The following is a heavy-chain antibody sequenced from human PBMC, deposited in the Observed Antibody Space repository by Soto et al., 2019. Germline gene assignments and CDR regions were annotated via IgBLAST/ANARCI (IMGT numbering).Heavy chain of an antibody. CDR2: ISAYNGNT. V-gene: IGHV1-18*01. CDR1: GYTFTSYG. Sequence: ASVKVSCKASGYTFTSYGITWVRQAPGQGLEWVGWISAYNGNTSYAQSLQGRVTMTTDTSTSTAYMELRSLRSDDTAVYYCARGKHHSRYCTSTSSSCYYYYMDVWGTGTTVTVSS. CDR3: ARGKHHSRYCTSTSSSCYYYYMDV. D-gene: IGHD2-2*01. J-gene: IGHJ6*03.